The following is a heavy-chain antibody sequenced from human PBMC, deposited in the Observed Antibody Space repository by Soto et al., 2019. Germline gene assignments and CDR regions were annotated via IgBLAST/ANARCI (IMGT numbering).Heavy chain of an antibody. V-gene: IGHV3-48*03. CDR1: GFTFSSYE. Sequence: PGGSLSLSCAASGFTFSSYEVNWVRQAPGKGLEWVSYISSSGSTIYYADSVKGRFTISRDNAENSLYLQMNSLRAEDTAVYYCASLGGSSSDYYYYGMDVWGQGTTVTVSS. J-gene: IGHJ6*02. D-gene: IGHD6-6*01. CDR3: ASLGGSSSDYYYYGMDV. CDR2: ISSSGSTI.